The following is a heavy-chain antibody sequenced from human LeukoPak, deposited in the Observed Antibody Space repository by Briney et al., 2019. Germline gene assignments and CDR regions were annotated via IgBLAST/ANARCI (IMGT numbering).Heavy chain of an antibody. CDR1: SGSISSYY. J-gene: IGHJ3*02. CDR3: AREPKGSGWPHAFDI. CDR2: IYTSGST. V-gene: IGHV4-4*07. D-gene: IGHD3-10*01. Sequence: SETLSLTCTVSSGSISSYYWSWIRQPAGKGLEWIGRIYTSGSTNYNPSLKSRVTMSVDTSKNQFSLRLSSLTAADTAVYYCAREPKGSGWPHAFDIWGQGTMVTVSS.